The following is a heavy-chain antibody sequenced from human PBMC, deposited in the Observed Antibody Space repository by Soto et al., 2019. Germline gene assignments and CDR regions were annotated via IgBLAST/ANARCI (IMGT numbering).Heavy chain of an antibody. D-gene: IGHD2-2*03. CDR3: AKDGYCSNASCPNLIYYYYYGIDG. V-gene: IGHV3-30*18. CDR1: GFTFSSYG. Sequence: QVQLVESGGGVVQPGRSLRLSCAASGFTFSSYGMHWVRQAPGKGLEWVAVISYDGSNKYYADSVKGRFTISRDNSKNTLYVQMNILRAEDAAVYYFAKDGYCSNASCPNLIYYYYYGIDGWGQGATVTVSS. J-gene: IGHJ6*02. CDR2: ISYDGSNK.